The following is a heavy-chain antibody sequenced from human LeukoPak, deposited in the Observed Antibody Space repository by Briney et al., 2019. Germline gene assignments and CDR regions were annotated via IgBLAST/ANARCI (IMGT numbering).Heavy chain of an antibody. J-gene: IGHJ5*02. CDR1: GFTFSSNY. CDR3: TTGGRVVSSPMPPYNWFDP. CDR2: IYIGGST. Sequence: GGSLRLSCAASGFTFSSNYMSWVRQAPGKGLEWVSSIYIGGSTYYADSVKGRFTISRDNPNNTLYLQMNSLKTEDTAVYYCTTGGRVVSSPMPPYNWFDPWGQGTLVTVSS. V-gene: IGHV3-66*01. D-gene: IGHD2-2*01.